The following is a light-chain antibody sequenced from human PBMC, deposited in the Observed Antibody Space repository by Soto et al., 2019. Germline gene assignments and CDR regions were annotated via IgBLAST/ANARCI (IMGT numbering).Light chain of an antibody. CDR3: QQYNSHSKT. CDR2: DAS. J-gene: IGKJ1*01. Sequence: DIQMTQSPSTLSASVGDIVTINFRASQSISTSLAWYQQEPGKAPNLLIYDASSLASGVPSRFSGSGSGAEFTLTISSLQPDDFATFYCQQYNSHSKTFGQGTKVDI. V-gene: IGKV1-5*01. CDR1: QSISTS.